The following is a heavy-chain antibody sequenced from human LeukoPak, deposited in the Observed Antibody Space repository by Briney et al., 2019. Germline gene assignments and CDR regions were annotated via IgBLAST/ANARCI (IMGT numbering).Heavy chain of an antibody. CDR3: ARDRRIVMGGPNWFDP. Sequence: GASVKISCKASGYSFNSQGMNWVRQAPGQGLEWMGWINTNTGNPTYAQGFTGRFVFSLDTSVSTAYLQISSLKAEDTAVYYCARDRRIVMGGPNWFDPWGQGTLVTVSS. V-gene: IGHV7-4-1*02. CDR1: GYSFNSQG. J-gene: IGHJ5*02. D-gene: IGHD2-15*01. CDR2: INTNTGNP.